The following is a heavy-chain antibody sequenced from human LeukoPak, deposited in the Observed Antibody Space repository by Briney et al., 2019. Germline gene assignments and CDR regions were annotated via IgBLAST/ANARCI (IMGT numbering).Heavy chain of an antibody. J-gene: IGHJ4*02. Sequence: GGSLRLSCAASGFTFSSYAMHWLRQAPGKGLEYVSAISSNGGSTYYANSVKGRFTISRDNSKNTLYLQMGSLRADDMAVYYCARSMLRFLEWLPVDYWGQGTLVTVSS. V-gene: IGHV3-64*01. CDR2: ISSNGGST. D-gene: IGHD3-3*01. CDR1: GFTFSSYA. CDR3: ARSMLRFLEWLPVDY.